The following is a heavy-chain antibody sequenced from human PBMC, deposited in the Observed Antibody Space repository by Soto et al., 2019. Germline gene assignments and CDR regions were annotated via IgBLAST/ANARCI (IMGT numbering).Heavy chain of an antibody. J-gene: IGHJ4*02. D-gene: IGHD6-13*01. CDR3: ARAGAASFDY. CDR1: GDSISGGDYY. V-gene: IGHV4-31*02. Sequence: PSETLSLTCTVSGDSISGGDYYWSWIRQHPGKGLEWIGYIYYSGSTYYNPSLKSRVTISVDTSKNQFSLKLSSVTAADTAVYYCARAGAASFDYWGQGTLVTVSS. CDR2: IYYSGST.